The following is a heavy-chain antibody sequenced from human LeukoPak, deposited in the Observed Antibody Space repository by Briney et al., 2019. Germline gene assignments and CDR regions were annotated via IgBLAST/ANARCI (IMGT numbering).Heavy chain of an antibody. CDR3: ARDANYDFWSGYIYYFDY. V-gene: IGHV3-53*01. Sequence: GGSLRLSCAASGLTVSSNYMNWVRQAPGKGLEWVSVIYSGGSTYYADSVKGRFTISRDNAKNSLYLQMNSLRAEDTAVYYCARDANYDFWSGYIYYFDYWGQGTLVTVSS. J-gene: IGHJ4*02. CDR2: IYSGGST. D-gene: IGHD3-3*01. CDR1: GLTVSSNY.